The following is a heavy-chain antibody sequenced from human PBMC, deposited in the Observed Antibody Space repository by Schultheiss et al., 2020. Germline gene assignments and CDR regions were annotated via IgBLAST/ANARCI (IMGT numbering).Heavy chain of an antibody. V-gene: IGHV3-33*08. CDR3: ARDLNHHESDTYYDAFDY. Sequence: GGSLRLSCAASGFTFSSYGMHWVRQAPGKGLEWVAVIWYDGSNKYYADSVKGRFTISRDNVENLLSLQMNSLRSDDSGVYYCARDLNHHESDTYYDAFDYWGQGTTVTVSS. CDR2: IWYDGSNK. J-gene: IGHJ3*01. CDR1: GFTFSSYG. D-gene: IGHD3-22*01.